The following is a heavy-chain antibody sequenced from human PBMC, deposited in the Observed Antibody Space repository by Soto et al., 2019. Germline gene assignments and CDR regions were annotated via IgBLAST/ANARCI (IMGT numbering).Heavy chain of an antibody. J-gene: IGHJ4*02. Sequence: SETLSLTCTVSGGSISSGGYYWSWIRQHPGKGLEWIGYIYYSGSTYYNPSLKSRVTISVDTSKNQFSLKLSSVTAADTAVYYCASALVYDILTGYYIGGYYFDYWGQGTLVTVSS. V-gene: IGHV4-31*03. CDR3: ASALVYDILTGYYIGGYYFDY. CDR1: GGSISSGGYY. D-gene: IGHD3-9*01. CDR2: IYYSGST.